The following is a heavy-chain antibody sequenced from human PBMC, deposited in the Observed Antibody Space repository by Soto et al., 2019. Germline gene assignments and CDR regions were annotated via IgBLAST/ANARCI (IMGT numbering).Heavy chain of an antibody. J-gene: IGHJ4*02. Sequence: GGSLRLSCAASGFDFSIYAFHWVRQAPGKGLEWLSVISYHGREKYYADSVKGRSTISRDSSKNTVYLQMNSLRAEDTAVYYCARDPLAVTGSFVDYWGQGTLVTVSS. CDR1: GFDFSIYA. CDR3: ARDPLAVTGSFVDY. V-gene: IGHV3-30-3*01. CDR2: ISYHGREK. D-gene: IGHD6-19*01.